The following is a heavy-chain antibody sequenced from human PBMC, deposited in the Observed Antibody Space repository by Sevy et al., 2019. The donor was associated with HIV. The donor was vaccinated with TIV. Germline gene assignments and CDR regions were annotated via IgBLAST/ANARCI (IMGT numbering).Heavy chain of an antibody. D-gene: IGHD4-17*01. CDR1: GFTFSYYA. Sequence: GGSLRLSCAASGFTFSYYAMHWVRQAPGKGLEWVALISYDGSNKYYADSVRGRFTISRDNSKNTLYLQMDSLRPEDTAVYHCARDFYEFGDPRGFDYWGQGTLVTVSS. CDR2: ISYDGSNK. J-gene: IGHJ4*02. CDR3: ARDFYEFGDPRGFDY. V-gene: IGHV3-30-3*01.